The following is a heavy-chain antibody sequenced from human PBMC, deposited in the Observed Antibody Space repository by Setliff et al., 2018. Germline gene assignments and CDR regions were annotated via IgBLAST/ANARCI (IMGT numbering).Heavy chain of an antibody. V-gene: IGHV4-61*09. CDR3: ARMTGFLYMGV. Sequence: SETLSLTCTVSDDSISSRHYYWSWIRQPAGKGLEWLGQIYTSWSTNYNPSLRSRVSISLDTSKSQFFLKLNSVTAADTAVYYCARMTGFLYMGVWGKGTPVTVSS. D-gene: IGHD3-3*01. CDR1: DDSISSRHYY. J-gene: IGHJ6*04. CDR2: IYTSWST.